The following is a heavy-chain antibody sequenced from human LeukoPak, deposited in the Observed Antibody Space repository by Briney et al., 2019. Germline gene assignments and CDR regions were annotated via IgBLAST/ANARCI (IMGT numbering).Heavy chain of an antibody. CDR2: INQDGSEK. V-gene: IGHV3-7*03. J-gene: IGHJ5*02. Sequence: PGGSLRLSCAASGFTFSSHWMSWVRQAPGKGLEWVANINQDGSEKHYVDSVKGRFTISRDDSKSIAYLQMNSLKTEDTAVYYCTRENCSGGSCSNWFDPWGQGTLVTVSS. CDR1: GFTFSSHW. D-gene: IGHD2-15*01. CDR3: TRENCSGGSCSNWFDP.